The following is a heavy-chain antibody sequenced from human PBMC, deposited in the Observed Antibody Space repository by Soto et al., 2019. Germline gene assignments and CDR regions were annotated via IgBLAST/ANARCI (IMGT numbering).Heavy chain of an antibody. V-gene: IGHV1-8*01. Sequence: ASVKVSCKASGYTFTSYDVNWVRQATGQGLEWMGWMNPNSGNTGYAQKFQGRVTMTRNTSISTAYMELSSLRSEDTAVYYCARGGRPGHINDILTPFDYWGQGTLVTVS. CDR2: MNPNSGNT. D-gene: IGHD3-9*01. J-gene: IGHJ4*02. CDR1: GYTFTSYD. CDR3: ARGGRPGHINDILTPFDY.